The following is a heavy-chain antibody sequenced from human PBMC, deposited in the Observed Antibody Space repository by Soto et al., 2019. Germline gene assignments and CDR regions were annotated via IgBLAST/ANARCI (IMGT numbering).Heavy chain of an antibody. CDR2: ISAYNGNT. D-gene: IGHD6-19*01. V-gene: IGHV1-18*01. CDR3: ASPTDSSGWYHAFDI. CDR1: GYTFTSYG. Sequence: GASVKVSCKASGYTFTSYGISWLRQSPGQGLEWMGWISAYNGNTNYAQKLQGRVTMTTDTSTSTAYMELRSLRSDDTAVYYCASPTDSSGWYHAFDIWGQGTMVTVSS. J-gene: IGHJ3*02.